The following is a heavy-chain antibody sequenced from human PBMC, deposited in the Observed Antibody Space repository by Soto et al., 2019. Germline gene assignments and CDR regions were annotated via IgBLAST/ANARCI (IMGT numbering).Heavy chain of an antibody. D-gene: IGHD2-15*01. V-gene: IGHV3-30*18. CDR1: GFTFSTYA. Sequence: GGALRLSCAVSGFTFSTYAMHWVRQAPGKGLEWVAVISYDGGNKFFLDSVKGRFTISRDNSKNTVYLQMNSLRPEDTAVYYCAKDFRHSPFYYYGMDVWGQGTTVTGSS. CDR2: ISYDGGNK. CDR3: AKDFRHSPFYYYGMDV. J-gene: IGHJ6*02.